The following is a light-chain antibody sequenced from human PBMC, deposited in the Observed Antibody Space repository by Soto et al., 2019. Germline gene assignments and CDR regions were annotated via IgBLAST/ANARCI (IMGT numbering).Light chain of an antibody. CDR2: EES. V-gene: IGKV1-9*01. CDR3: QQVKTYPRT. Sequence: DIQMTQSPSSLSASVGDRVTITCRASQSISSYLNWYQQKPGKAPKLLIYEESTLYSGVPSRFSGRKSGTQFTLTIDSLQPEDFATYYCQQVKTYPRTFGGGTKVDIK. CDR1: QSISSY. J-gene: IGKJ4*01.